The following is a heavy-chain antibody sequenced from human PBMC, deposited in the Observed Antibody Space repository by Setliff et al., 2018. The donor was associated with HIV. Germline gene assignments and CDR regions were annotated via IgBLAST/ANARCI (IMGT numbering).Heavy chain of an antibody. CDR3: ASPTYYNFLN. V-gene: IGHV3-23*01. CDR1: GLTFNSSA. Sequence: GGSLRLSCAASGLTFNSSAMRWVRQAPGKGLEWLSTISGSGDTTYYADSVKGRFTISRDNSKNSLYLQVNSLRVEDSAVYYCASPTYYNFLNWGQGTLVTVSS. J-gene: IGHJ4*02. CDR2: ISGSGDTT. D-gene: IGHD3-9*01.